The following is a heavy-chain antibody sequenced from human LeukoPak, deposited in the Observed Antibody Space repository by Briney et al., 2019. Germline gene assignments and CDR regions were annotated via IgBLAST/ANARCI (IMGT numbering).Heavy chain of an antibody. D-gene: IGHD3-10*01. CDR2: IYYSGST. CDR1: GGSINSYY. V-gene: IGHV4-59*12. CDR3: AGRFNYGSGSYYNNTEPSFDY. J-gene: IGHJ4*02. Sequence: SETLSLTCTVSGGSINSYYWSWIRQPPGKGLEWIGYIYYSGSTEYNPSLKSRVTISVDTSKNQFSLKMSSVTAADTAVYYCAGRFNYGSGSYYNNTEPSFDYWGQGTLVTVSS.